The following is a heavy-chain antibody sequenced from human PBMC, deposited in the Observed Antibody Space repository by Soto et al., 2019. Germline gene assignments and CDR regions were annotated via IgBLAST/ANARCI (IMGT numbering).Heavy chain of an antibody. V-gene: IGHV1-2*02. J-gene: IGHJ4*02. CDR2: INPNSGGT. CDR1: GYTFTGYY. CDR3: ARDKMIMISGEVMGTFDN. D-gene: IGHD3-3*01. Sequence: ASVKVSCKASGYTFTGYYMHWVRQAPGQGLEWMGWINPNSGGTNYAQKFQGRVTMTRDTSISTAYMELSRLRSDDTAVYYCARDKMIMISGEVMGTFDNWGQGTLVTVSS.